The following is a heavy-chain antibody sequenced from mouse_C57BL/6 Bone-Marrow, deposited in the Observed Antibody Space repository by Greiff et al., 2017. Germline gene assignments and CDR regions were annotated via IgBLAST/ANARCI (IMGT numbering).Heavy chain of an antibody. Sequence: EVHLVESGPGLVKPSQSLSLTCSVTGYSITSGYYWNWIRQFPGNKLEWMGYISYDGSNNYNPSLKNRISITRDTSKNQFFLKLNSVTTEDTATYYCAREGYYGSSYDWYFDVWGTGTTVTVSS. D-gene: IGHD1-1*01. J-gene: IGHJ1*03. CDR3: AREGYYGSSYDWYFDV. V-gene: IGHV3-6*01. CDR1: GYSITSGYY. CDR2: ISYDGSN.